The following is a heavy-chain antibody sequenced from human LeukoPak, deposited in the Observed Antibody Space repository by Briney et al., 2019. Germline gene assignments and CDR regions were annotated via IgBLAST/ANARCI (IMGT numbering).Heavy chain of an antibody. CDR2: IIPIFGTA. D-gene: IGHD1-26*01. Sequence: ASVKVSCKASGGTFSSYAISWVRQAPGQGLEWMGGIIPIFGTANYAQKLQGRVTITADKSTSTAYMELSSLRSEDTAVYYCARVVSVSGFDLWGRGTLVTVSS. CDR1: GGTFSSYA. J-gene: IGHJ2*01. CDR3: ARVVSVSGFDL. V-gene: IGHV1-69*06.